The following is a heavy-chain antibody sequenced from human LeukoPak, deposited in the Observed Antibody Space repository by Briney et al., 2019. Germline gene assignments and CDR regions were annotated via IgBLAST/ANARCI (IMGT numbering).Heavy chain of an antibody. CDR1: GFTFSSYG. J-gene: IGHJ4*02. V-gene: IGHV3-23*01. D-gene: IGHD2-2*01. CDR3: AKFGFCSSTSCPAPY. Sequence: GGTLRLSCAASGFTFSSYGMSWVRQAPGKGLECVSAISGSGGSTYYADSVKGRFTISRDNSKNTLYLQMNSLRAEDTAVYYCAKFGFCSSTSCPAPYWGQGTLVTVSS. CDR2: ISGSGGST.